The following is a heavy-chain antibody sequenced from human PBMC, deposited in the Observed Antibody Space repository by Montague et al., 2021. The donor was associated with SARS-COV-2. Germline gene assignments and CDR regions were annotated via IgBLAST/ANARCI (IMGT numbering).Heavy chain of an antibody. D-gene: IGHD6-13*01. CDR1: GGSISSGSYY. V-gene: IGHV4-39*07. CDR2: IYYSGST. CDR3: ARVGRQQLVRLSGMDV. Sequence: SETLSLTCTVSGGSISSGSYYWGWIRQPPGKGLEWIGSIYYSGSTYYXPSLKSRVTISVDTSKNQFSLKLSSVTAADTAVYYCARVGRQQLVRLSGMDVWGQGTTVPVSS. J-gene: IGHJ6*02.